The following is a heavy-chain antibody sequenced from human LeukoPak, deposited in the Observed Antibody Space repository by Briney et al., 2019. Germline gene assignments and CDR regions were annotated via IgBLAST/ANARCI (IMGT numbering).Heavy chain of an antibody. CDR1: GYTFTNYG. V-gene: IGHV1-18*01. CDR3: ARDPSRDIMTATLPGY. Sequence: ASVKVSCKASGYTFTNYGISWVRQAPGQGLEWMGWISAYNGNTNYAQKFQGRVTMTTDTSTSIAYMELRSLRSDDTAVYYCARDPSRDIMTATLPGYWGQGTLVTVSS. D-gene: IGHD3-9*01. J-gene: IGHJ4*02. CDR2: ISAYNGNT.